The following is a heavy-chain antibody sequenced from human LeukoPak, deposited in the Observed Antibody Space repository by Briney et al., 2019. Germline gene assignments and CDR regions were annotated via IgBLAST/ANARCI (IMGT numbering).Heavy chain of an antibody. V-gene: IGHV3-64*01. CDR1: GIIFSNYA. CDR2: ISSDGGST. D-gene: IGHD1-26*01. Sequence: PGGSLRLSCAASGIIFSNYAMHWVRQGPGKGLECISTISSDGGSTYYANSVKGRFTISRDNSKKTMYLQMGSLRAEDMAVYYCARGRQGAKTRYFDLWGRGTRVTVSS. J-gene: IGHJ2*01. CDR3: ARGRQGAKTRYFDL.